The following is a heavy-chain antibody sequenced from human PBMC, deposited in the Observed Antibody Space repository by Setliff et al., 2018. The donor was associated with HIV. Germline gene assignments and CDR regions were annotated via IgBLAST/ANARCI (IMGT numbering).Heavy chain of an antibody. Sequence: SVKVSCKASGYTFSSYAISWGRQAPGQGLEWMGGIIPISGPVNYAQKFWGRVTMTTHESTSTAYMELSSLRSEDTAVYYCARDNLRAKRDTAMVFALWGQGTLVTVSS. J-gene: IGHJ4*02. CDR2: IIPISGPV. D-gene: IGHD5-18*01. V-gene: IGHV1-69*05. CDR1: GYTFSSYA. CDR3: ARDNLRAKRDTAMVFAL.